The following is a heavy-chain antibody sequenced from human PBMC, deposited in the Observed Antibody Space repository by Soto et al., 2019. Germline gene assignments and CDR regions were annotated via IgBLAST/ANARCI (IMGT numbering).Heavy chain of an antibody. V-gene: IGHV1-2*02. CDR2: INPNSGDT. CDR1: GYTFTGYY. J-gene: IGHJ6*02. CDR3: AKGGAIVAAGTRVYLYNAMDV. Sequence: GASVKVFCKASGYTFTGYYVHWVRQAPGQGVVWMGWINPNSGDTYLAQRFQGRVTMNRDTSIGTAYLELRGMTSADTAAYYCAKGGAIVAAGTRVYLYNAMDVWGQGTTVTV. D-gene: IGHD1-26*01.